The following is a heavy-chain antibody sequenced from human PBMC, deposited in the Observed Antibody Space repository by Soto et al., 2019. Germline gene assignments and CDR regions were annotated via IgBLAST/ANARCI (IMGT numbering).Heavy chain of an antibody. CDR3: AKDRAAYSGGMDV. V-gene: IGHV3-30*18. CDR1: GFTFSSYG. CDR2: ISYDGNHK. Sequence: QVQLVESGGGVVQPGRSLRLSCEVSGFTFSSYGMHWVRRAPAKGLEWVALISYDGNHKYYADSVKGRFTISRDNSKDTLYMQLHSLRAEDTAVYYCAKDRAAYSGGMDVWGQGTTVTVSS. J-gene: IGHJ6*02. D-gene: IGHD1-26*01.